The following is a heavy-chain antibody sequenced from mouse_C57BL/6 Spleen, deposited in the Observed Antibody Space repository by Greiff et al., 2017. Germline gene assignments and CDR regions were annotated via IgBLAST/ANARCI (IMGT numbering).Heavy chain of an antibody. CDR1: GFTFSDYY. CDR2: ISNGGGST. D-gene: IGHD1-1*01. Sequence: EVKLVESGGGLVQPGGSLKLSCAAFGFTFSDYYLYWVRQTPEKRLEWVAYISNGGGSTYYPDTVKCRFTISKYYGKNPLYLQRFRLKSEDTAMYYCTYGYYYGSIYFDYWGQGPTLTVSS. CDR3: TYGYYYGSIYFDY. J-gene: IGHJ2*01. V-gene: IGHV5-12*01.